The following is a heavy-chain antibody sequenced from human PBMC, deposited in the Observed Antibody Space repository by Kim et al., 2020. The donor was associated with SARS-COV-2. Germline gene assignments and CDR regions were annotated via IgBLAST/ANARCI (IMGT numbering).Heavy chain of an antibody. CDR2: ISWNSGSI. CDR3: AKGSPIPEMATLFDY. J-gene: IGHJ4*02. CDR1: GFTFDDYA. D-gene: IGHD5-12*01. Sequence: GGSLRLSCAASGFTFDDYAMHWVRQAPGKGLEWVSGISWNSGSIGYADSVKGRFTISRDNAKNSLYLQMNSLRAEDTALYYCAKGSPIPEMATLFDYWGQGTLVTVSS. V-gene: IGHV3-9*01.